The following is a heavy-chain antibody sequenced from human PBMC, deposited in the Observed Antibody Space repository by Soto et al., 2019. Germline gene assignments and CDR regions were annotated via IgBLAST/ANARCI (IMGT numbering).Heavy chain of an antibody. CDR1: GGSISSYY. Sequence: QVQLQESGPGLVKPSETLSLTCTVSGGSISSYYWSWIRQPPGKGLEWIGYIYYSGSTNYNPSLKSRVTISVDTSKNQCSLKLSSVTAADTAVYYCARRGGASFWELVFDYWGQGTLVTVSS. V-gene: IGHV4-59*08. D-gene: IGHD3-10*01. J-gene: IGHJ4*02. CDR2: IYYSGST. CDR3: ARRGGASFWELVFDY.